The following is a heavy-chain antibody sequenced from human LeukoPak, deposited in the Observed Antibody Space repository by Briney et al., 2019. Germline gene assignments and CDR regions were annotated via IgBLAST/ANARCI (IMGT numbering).Heavy chain of an antibody. CDR3: AKTGAVAPLNWFDP. J-gene: IGHJ5*02. D-gene: IGHD6-19*01. Sequence: PGGPLRLSCAPSGFTFRNYAVRGVRKAPGRGREGVSNISGSGGGTLYADSVKGRFTIFRDTPKNTLYLQMDSLRAEDTAVYYCAKTGAVAPLNWFDPWGQGTLVTVSS. CDR1: GFTFRNYA. V-gene: IGHV3-23*01. CDR2: ISGSGGGT.